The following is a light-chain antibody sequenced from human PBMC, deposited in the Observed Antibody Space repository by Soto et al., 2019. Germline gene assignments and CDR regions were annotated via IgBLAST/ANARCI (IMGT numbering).Light chain of an antibody. CDR3: QQYNSYPLT. Sequence: DIQMTLSPSTLSASVGDRVTITCRASQSISSWLAWYQQKPGKAPKLLIYDASSLESGVPSRFSGSGSGTEFTLTISSLQPDDFATYYCQQYNSYPLTFGGGTKVDIK. CDR2: DAS. J-gene: IGKJ4*01. CDR1: QSISSW. V-gene: IGKV1-5*01.